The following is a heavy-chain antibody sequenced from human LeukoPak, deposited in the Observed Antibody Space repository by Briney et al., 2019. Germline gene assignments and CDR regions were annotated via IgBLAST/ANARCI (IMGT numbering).Heavy chain of an antibody. V-gene: IGHV1-8*01. D-gene: IGHD3-10*01. J-gene: IGHJ6*02. CDR2: MNPNSGNT. CDR3: ARGWKMGSTMVRRRGYYYGMDV. CDR1: GYTYTSYD. Sequence: ASVKVSCKASGYTYTSYDINWVRQATGQGLEWMGWMNPNSGNTGYAQKFQGRVTMTRNTSISTAYMELSSLRSEDTAVYYCARGWKMGSTMVRRRGYYYGMDVWGQGTTVTVSS.